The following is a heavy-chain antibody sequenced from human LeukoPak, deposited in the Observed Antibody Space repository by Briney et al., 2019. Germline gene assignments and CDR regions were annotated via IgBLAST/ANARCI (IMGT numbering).Heavy chain of an antibody. CDR2: IIPILGIA. CDR3: ASLRGSSWYADY. J-gene: IGHJ4*02. CDR1: GGTFSSYA. D-gene: IGHD6-13*01. Sequence: SVKVSCKASGGTFSSYAISWVRQAPGQGLEWMGRIIPILGIANYAQKFQGRVTITADKSTSTAYMELSSLRSEDTAVYYCASLRGSSWYADYWGQGTLVTVSS. V-gene: IGHV1-69*04.